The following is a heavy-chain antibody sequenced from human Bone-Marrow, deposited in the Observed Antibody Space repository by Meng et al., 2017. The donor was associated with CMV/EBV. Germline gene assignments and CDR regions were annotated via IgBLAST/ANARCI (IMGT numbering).Heavy chain of an antibody. D-gene: IGHD3-3*01. Sequence: GESLKISCAASDFIFSTFSMNWVRQAPGKGLEWVATIKPDASEQHYVDSVRGRFTISRDNSKNSVHLQLSSLRGEDTALYFCARGTLRSLYDPFDHWGRGTLVTVSS. V-gene: IGHV3-7*01. CDR1: DFIFSTFS. CDR2: IKPDASEQ. J-gene: IGHJ4*02. CDR3: ARGTLRSLYDPFDH.